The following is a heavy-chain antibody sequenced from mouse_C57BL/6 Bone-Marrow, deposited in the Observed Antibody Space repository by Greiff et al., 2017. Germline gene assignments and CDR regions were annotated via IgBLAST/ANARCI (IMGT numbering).Heavy chain of an antibody. CDR2: INPSTGGT. J-gene: IGHJ3*01. CDR1: GYSFTGYY. V-gene: IGHV1-42*01. Sequence: EVQLQQSGPELVKPGASVKISCKASGYSFTGYYMNWVKQSPEKSLEWIGEINPSTGGTTYNQKFKAKATLTVDKSSSTAYMQLKSLTSEDSAVYYCARSHGYHFAYWGQGTLVTVSA. D-gene: IGHD2-2*01. CDR3: ARSHGYHFAY.